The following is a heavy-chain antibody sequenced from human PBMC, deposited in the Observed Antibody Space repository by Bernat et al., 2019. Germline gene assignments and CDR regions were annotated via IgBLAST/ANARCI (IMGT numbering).Heavy chain of an antibody. CDR2: IYHSGST. V-gene: IGHV4-38-2*02. Sequence: QVQLQESGPGLVKPSETLSLTCAVSGYSISSGYNWGWIRQPPGKGLEWIGSIYHSGSTYYNPSLKSRVTISVDTSKNQFSLKLSSVTAADTAVYYCARDQGSSWYKKYNWFDPWGQGTLVTVSS. CDR1: GYSISSGYN. D-gene: IGHD6-13*01. CDR3: ARDQGSSWYKKYNWFDP. J-gene: IGHJ5*02.